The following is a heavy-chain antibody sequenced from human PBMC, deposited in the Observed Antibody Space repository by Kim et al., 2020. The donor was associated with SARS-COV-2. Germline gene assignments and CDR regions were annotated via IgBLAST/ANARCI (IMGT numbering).Heavy chain of an antibody. D-gene: IGHD3-9*01. V-gene: IGHV3-7*05. CDR1: GFTFSNYW. Sequence: GGSLRLSCAASGFTFSNYWMSWVRQAPGKGLEWVANIKQDASEKYYVDSVKGRFTISRDNTKNSLYLQMNSLRAEDTAVYYCARDPSSLLRYFDWYVDYWGQGTLVTVSS. CDR2: IKQDASEK. J-gene: IGHJ4*02. CDR3: ARDPSSLLRYFDWYVDY.